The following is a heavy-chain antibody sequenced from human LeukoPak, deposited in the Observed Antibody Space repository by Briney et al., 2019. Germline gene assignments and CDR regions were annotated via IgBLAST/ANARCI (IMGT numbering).Heavy chain of an antibody. D-gene: IGHD3-16*01. V-gene: IGHV3-74*01. J-gene: IGHJ4*02. CDR3: AARSPASFAYDY. Sequence: GGSLRLSCAASGFTFSTYWMVRVRQLPGKGLVWVSRINSDGITTTYADSVKGRFTVSRDNAKNTLYLQMNSLRAEDTAVYYCAARSPASFAYDYWGQGTLVTVSS. CDR2: INSDGITT. CDR1: GFTFSTYW.